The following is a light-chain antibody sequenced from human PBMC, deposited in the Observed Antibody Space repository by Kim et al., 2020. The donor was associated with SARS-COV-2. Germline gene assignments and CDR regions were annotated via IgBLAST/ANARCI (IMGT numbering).Light chain of an antibody. V-gene: IGLV1-47*01. CDR1: SSNIGSNY. Sequence: VTSSWSGSSSNIGSNYGYWYQQLPGTAPKLLIYRNNQRPSGVPDRFSGSKSGTSASLAISGLRSEDEADYYCAAWDDSLSGRGVVFGGGTQLTVL. CDR3: AAWDDSLSGRGVV. CDR2: RNN. J-gene: IGLJ2*01.